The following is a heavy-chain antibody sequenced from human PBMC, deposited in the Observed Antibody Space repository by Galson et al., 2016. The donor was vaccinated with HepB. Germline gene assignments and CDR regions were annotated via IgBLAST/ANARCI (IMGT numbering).Heavy chain of an antibody. Sequence: SLRLSCAASGFTFRSYAMHWVRQAPGKGLEWVAVIWYDGSNKYYADSVKGRFTISRDNSNNTLKLQMTTLRGDDTAGYYCAKGDFDAKNPLDNWGQGTLVTVSA. V-gene: IGHV3-33*06. CDR3: AKGDFDAKNPLDN. D-gene: IGHD2/OR15-2a*01. CDR1: GFTFRSYA. J-gene: IGHJ4*02. CDR2: IWYDGSNK.